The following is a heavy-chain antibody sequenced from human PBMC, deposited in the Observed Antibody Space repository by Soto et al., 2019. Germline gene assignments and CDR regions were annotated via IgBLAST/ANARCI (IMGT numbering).Heavy chain of an antibody. CDR3: ARGERLYYDSSGNYYYYAMDV. D-gene: IGHD3-22*01. V-gene: IGHV3-13*01. J-gene: IGHJ6*02. CDR2: IGTAGDA. Sequence: SGGSLRLSCAASGSTFSSYDMHWVRQATGKGLEWVSAIGTAGDAYYPGSVKGRFTISRENAKNSLYLQMNSLRAEDTAVYYCARGERLYYDSSGNYYYYAMDVWGQGTTVTVSS. CDR1: GSTFSSYD.